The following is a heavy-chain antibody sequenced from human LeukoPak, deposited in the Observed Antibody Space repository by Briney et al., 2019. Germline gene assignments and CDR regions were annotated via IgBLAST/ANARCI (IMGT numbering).Heavy chain of an antibody. CDR2: IRNDGSTK. CDR1: GFTFKTYG. CDR3: AKVHASSWGFFEV. J-gene: IGHJ2*01. D-gene: IGHD6-13*01. Sequence: GGSLRLSCAASGFTFKTYGLHWVRQAPGKGLEWVAFIRNDGSTKYYADSVKGRFTISRDNSKNTLYLDMNSLTIEETAVYYCAKVHASSWGFFEVWGRGAPVTVSS. V-gene: IGHV3-30*02.